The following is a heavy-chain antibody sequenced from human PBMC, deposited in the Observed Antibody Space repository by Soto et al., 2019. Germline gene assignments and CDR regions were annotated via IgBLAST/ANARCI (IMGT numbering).Heavy chain of an antibody. V-gene: IGHV1-69*13. CDR1: GGTFSSYA. CDR2: IIPIFGTA. Sequence: ASVKVSCKASGGTFSSYAISWVRQAPGQGLEWMGGIIPIFGTANYAQKFQGRVTITADESTSTAYMELSSLRSEDTAVYYCATVFGGNYNDYFDNWSQGTLVTVSS. J-gene: IGHJ4*02. D-gene: IGHD1-26*01. CDR3: ATVFGGNYNDYFDN.